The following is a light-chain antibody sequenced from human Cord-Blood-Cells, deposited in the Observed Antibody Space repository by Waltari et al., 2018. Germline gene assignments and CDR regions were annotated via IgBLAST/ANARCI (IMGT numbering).Light chain of an antibody. CDR2: QDS. J-gene: IGLJ3*02. V-gene: IGLV3-1*01. Sequence: SYELTQPPSVSVSPGQTASITCSGDKLGDKYACWYQQKPGQSPVLVIYQDSKRPSGIPERFSGSNSGNTATLTISGTQAMDEADYYCYSAADNIWVFGGGTKLTVL. CDR1: KLGDKY. CDR3: YSAADNIWV.